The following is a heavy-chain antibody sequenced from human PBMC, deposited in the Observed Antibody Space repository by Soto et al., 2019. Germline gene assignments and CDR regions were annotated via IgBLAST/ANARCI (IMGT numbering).Heavy chain of an antibody. CDR1: GGTFSSYA. CDR3: ARADIVVVPADNFYYYYGMDV. CDR2: IIPIFGTA. J-gene: IGHJ6*02. Sequence: SVKVSCKASGGTFSSYAISWVRQAPGQGLEWMGGIIPIFGTANYAQKFQGRVTITADESTSTAYMELSSLRSEDTAVYYCARADIVVVPADNFYYYYGMDVWGQGTKVTVSS. D-gene: IGHD2-2*01. V-gene: IGHV1-69*13.